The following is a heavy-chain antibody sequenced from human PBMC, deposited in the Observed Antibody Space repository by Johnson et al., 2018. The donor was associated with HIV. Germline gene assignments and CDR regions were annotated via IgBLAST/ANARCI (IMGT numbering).Heavy chain of an antibody. D-gene: IGHD6-19*01. Sequence: VQLVESGGGLVQPWGSLRLSCAASEFTLTNARMKWVRQAPGKGLEWVSAISGSGGSTYYADSVKGRFTISRDNSKNTLYLQMNSLRAEDTAVYYCAKDLAQWLVTHAFDICGQGTMVTVSS. CDR1: EFTLTNAR. V-gene: IGHV3-23*04. CDR2: ISGSGGST. CDR3: AKDLAQWLVTHAFDI. J-gene: IGHJ3*02.